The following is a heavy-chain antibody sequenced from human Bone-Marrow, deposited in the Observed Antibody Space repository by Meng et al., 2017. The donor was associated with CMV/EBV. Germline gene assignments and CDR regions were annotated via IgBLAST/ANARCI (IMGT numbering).Heavy chain of an antibody. D-gene: IGHD4-17*01. Sequence: ASVKVSCKASGFTFSTYVITWVRQAPGQGLEWMGWFNGYNGDTNYAQKAQGRVTVTIDTSTNTAYMEMRSLRSDDTAVYYCARGNDYGEPYYYYGMDVWGQGTTVTVSS. CDR1: GFTFSTYV. J-gene: IGHJ6*02. CDR2: FNGYNGDT. V-gene: IGHV1-18*01. CDR3: ARGNDYGEPYYYYGMDV.